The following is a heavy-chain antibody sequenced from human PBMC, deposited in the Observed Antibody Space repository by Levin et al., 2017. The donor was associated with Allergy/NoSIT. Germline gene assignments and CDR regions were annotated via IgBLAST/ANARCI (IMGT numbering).Heavy chain of an antibody. CDR1: GFTFSSYA. D-gene: IGHD6-19*01. V-gene: IGHV3-23*01. CDR2: ISGSGGST. Sequence: GESLKISCAASGFTFSSYAMSWVRQAPGKGLEWVSAISGSGGSTYYADSVKGRFTISRDNSKNTLYLQMNSLRAEDTAVYYCAKDGGSGWYGNGYFDYWGQGTLVTVSS. J-gene: IGHJ4*02. CDR3: AKDGGSGWYGNGYFDY.